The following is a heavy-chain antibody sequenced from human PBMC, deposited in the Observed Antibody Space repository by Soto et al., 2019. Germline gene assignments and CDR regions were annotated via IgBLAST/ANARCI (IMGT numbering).Heavy chain of an antibody. CDR3: ARRSRSSGQIGY. CDR1: GGSISSGSYY. J-gene: IGHJ4*02. CDR2: IYYNGST. Sequence: QLQLQESGPGLVKPSETLSLTCTISGGSISSGSYYWDWIRQPPGKGLEWIGGIYYNGSTYYNPSVKSRGTISVDTSKNQFSLKLSSVTAADTAVYYCARRSRSSGQIGYWGQGTLVTVSS. D-gene: IGHD6-19*01. V-gene: IGHV4-39*01.